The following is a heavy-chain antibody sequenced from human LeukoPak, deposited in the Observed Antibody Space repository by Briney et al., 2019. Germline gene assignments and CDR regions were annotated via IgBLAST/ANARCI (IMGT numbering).Heavy chain of an antibody. Sequence: TGGSLRLSCAASGFTFSSYWMHWVRQAPGKGLVWVSRINSDGSSTSYADSVKGRFTISRDNAKNTLYLQMNSPRAEDTAVYYCARVYDFWSGSYYYYYYGMDVWGQGTTVTVSS. D-gene: IGHD3-3*01. CDR2: INSDGSST. J-gene: IGHJ6*02. V-gene: IGHV3-74*01. CDR1: GFTFSSYW. CDR3: ARVYDFWSGSYYYYYYGMDV.